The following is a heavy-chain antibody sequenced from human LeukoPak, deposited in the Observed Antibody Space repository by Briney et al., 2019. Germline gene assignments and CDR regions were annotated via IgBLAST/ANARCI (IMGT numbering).Heavy chain of an antibody. CDR2: MNPNSGNT. Sequence: GASVKVSCKASGYTFTSYDINWVRQATGQGLEWMGWMNPNSGNTGYAQKFQGRVTMTRNTSISTAYMELSRLRSDDTAVYYCASPISEYSSSSKEPSEDAFDIWGQGTMVTVSS. J-gene: IGHJ3*02. V-gene: IGHV1-8*01. D-gene: IGHD6-6*01. CDR1: GYTFTSYD. CDR3: ASPISEYSSSSKEPSEDAFDI.